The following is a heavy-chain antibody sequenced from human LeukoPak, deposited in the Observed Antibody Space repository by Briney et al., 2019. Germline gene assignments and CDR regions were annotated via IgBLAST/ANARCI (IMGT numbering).Heavy chain of an antibody. Sequence: SETLSLTCTVSGGSITSSPYHWTWIRQPPGRGPEWIGTISHSGGTQYNPSLTSRVTISLDTSKNQFSLKLSSVTAADTAVYYCAREASGSDYDFWSGYYTRGAFDIWGQGTMVTVSS. CDR1: GGSITSSPYH. V-gene: IGHV4-39*07. D-gene: IGHD3-3*01. J-gene: IGHJ3*02. CDR3: AREASGSDYDFWSGYYTRGAFDI. CDR2: ISHSGGT.